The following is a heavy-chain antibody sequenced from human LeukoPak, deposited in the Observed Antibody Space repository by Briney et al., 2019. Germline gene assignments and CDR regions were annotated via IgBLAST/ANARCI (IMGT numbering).Heavy chain of an antibody. D-gene: IGHD5-24*01. Sequence: ASVKVSCKAPGYTFTGYYIHWVRQAPGQGLEWMGCINPNNGDTIYAQNFRARVTMTRDTSISTAYMELSRLRSDDTAVYYCARGGDGYNRRFDYWGQGTLVTVSS. J-gene: IGHJ4*02. CDR1: GYTFTGYY. V-gene: IGHV1-2*02. CDR2: INPNNGDT. CDR3: ARGGDGYNRRFDY.